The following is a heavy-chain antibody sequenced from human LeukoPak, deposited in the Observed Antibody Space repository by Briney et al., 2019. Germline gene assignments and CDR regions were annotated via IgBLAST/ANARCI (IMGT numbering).Heavy chain of an antibody. V-gene: IGHV1-2*06. Sequence: GASVKVSCKASGYTFTGYYMHWVRQAPGQGPEWMGRINPNSGDTSYAQQFQGRVTMTRDTSITTAYMELSSLRSDDTAMYYCARENWNDFWGQGTLVTVSS. CDR1: GYTFTGYY. J-gene: IGHJ5*01. CDR3: ARENWNDF. CDR2: INPNSGDT.